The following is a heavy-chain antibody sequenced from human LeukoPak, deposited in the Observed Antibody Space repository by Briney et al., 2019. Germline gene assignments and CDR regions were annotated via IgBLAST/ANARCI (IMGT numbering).Heavy chain of an antibody. CDR1: GYTLTDYY. Sequence: ASVKVSCKASGYTLTDYYMHWVRQAPGQGLEWMGRINPNSGGTDYVQKFQGRVTMTRDTSISTVYMELSRLRSDDTAVYYCARVGYYESSGYYEYWGQGTLVTVSS. CDR2: INPNSGGT. D-gene: IGHD3-22*01. CDR3: ARVGYYESSGYYEY. J-gene: IGHJ4*02. V-gene: IGHV1-2*06.